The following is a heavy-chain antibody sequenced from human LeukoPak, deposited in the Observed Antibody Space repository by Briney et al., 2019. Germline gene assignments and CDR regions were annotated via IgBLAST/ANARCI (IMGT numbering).Heavy chain of an antibody. CDR2: IWYDGSNK. CDR3: AKETAGGFFAPLDY. D-gene: IGHD3-16*02. J-gene: IGHJ4*02. V-gene: IGHV3-30*02. CDR1: GFTFSSYG. Sequence: QPGGSLRLSCAASGFTFSSYGMHWVRQAPGKGLEWVAVIWYDGSNKYCADSVKGRFTISRDNSKNTLYLQMNSLRAEDTAVYYCAKETAGGFFAPLDYWGQGTLVTVSS.